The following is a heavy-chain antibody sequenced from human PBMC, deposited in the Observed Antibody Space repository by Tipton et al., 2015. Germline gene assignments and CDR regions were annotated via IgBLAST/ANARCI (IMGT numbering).Heavy chain of an antibody. CDR1: GFTFSNYA. D-gene: IGHD6-13*01. Sequence: SLRLSCAASGFTFSNYAMSWVRQAPGKGLEWVSGISDSGGRTYYADSMKGRITISRDNSKNMLYLQINSLRVEDTAVYYCAEQSSYWGQGTLVTVSS. CDR2: ISDSGGRT. J-gene: IGHJ4*02. CDR3: AEQSSY. V-gene: IGHV3-23*01.